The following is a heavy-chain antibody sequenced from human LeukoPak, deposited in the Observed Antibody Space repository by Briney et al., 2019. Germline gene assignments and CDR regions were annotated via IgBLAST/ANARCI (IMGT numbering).Heavy chain of an antibody. J-gene: IGHJ4*02. CDR1: GFTFSNFA. CDR3: AKLSGWTGWFFDY. CDR2: ISKSGDNS. D-gene: IGHD6-19*01. V-gene: IGHV3-23*01. Sequence: GGSLRLSCAASGFTFSNFAISWVRQAPGKGLEWVSAISKSGDNSYYADSVKGRFTISRDSSKNTIYLQMNSLRVEDTAVYYCAKLSGWTGWFFDYWGQGTVVTVSS.